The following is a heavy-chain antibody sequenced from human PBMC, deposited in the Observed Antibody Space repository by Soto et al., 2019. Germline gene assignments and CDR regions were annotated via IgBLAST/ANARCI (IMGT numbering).Heavy chain of an antibody. Sequence: QLQLQESGPGLLRPSETLSLTCTVSGGSIGSSSYYWGWIRQPPGKGLEWIGNIYYSGNTFYNPSLKRRVTTSVDTSKNQFYLDLTSVTAADTAIFYCASIAAPGTTHFDYWGQATLVTVSS. D-gene: IGHD6-13*01. CDR1: GGSIGSSSYY. CDR2: IYYSGNT. V-gene: IGHV4-39*01. J-gene: IGHJ4*02. CDR3: ASIAAPGTTHFDY.